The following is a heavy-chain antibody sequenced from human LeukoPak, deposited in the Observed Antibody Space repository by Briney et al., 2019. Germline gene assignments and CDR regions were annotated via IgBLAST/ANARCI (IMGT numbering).Heavy chain of an antibody. CDR3: ARAVAGRRDAFDI. Sequence: GGSLRLSCAASGFTFSSYSMNWVRQAPGKWLEWVSSISSSSSYIYYADSVKGRFTISRDNAKNSLYLQMNSLRAEDTAVYYCARAVAGRRDAFDIWGQGTMVTVSS. CDR2: ISSSSSYI. V-gene: IGHV3-21*01. J-gene: IGHJ3*02. D-gene: IGHD6-19*01. CDR1: GFTFSSYS.